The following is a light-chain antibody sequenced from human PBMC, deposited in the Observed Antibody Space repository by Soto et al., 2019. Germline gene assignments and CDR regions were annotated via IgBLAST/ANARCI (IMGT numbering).Light chain of an antibody. CDR3: ETWDFSLNTVV. J-gene: IGLJ3*02. CDR2: DNN. Sequence: QSVLTQPPSMSAAPGQTVTISCSGSAFNMGNNYVSWYQQVPGTAPKLLIYDNNKRPSGIPDRFTGSKSVTSATLDITGLQTADEADYYCETWDFSLNTVVFGGGTQLTVL. V-gene: IGLV1-51*01. CDR1: AFNMGNNY.